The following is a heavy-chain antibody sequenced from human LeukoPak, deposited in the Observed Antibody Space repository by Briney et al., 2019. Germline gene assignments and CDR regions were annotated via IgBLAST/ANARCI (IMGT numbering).Heavy chain of an antibody. J-gene: IGHJ4*02. CDR1: GGSITGYY. CDR2: IHYTGAT. Sequence: SETLSLTCAVYGGSITGYYWSWIRQTPGRGLEWVGEIHYTGATSYNPSLKSRDTISTDTSKNQFALRLSSVTAVDTAVYYCARGNILTGYCFDFWGQGALVTVSS. V-gene: IGHV4-34*01. CDR3: ARGNILTGYCFDF. D-gene: IGHD3-9*01.